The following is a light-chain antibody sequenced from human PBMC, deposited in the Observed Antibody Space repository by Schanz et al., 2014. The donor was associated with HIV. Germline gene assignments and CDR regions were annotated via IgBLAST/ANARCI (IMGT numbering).Light chain of an antibody. Sequence: QSALTQPASVSGSPGQSISISCTGTSSDLGRLNCVSWYQQHPGKAPKLMIYDVRHRPSGISNRFSGSKSGNTASLTISGLQAEDEADYFCSSYTSFSTLIFGGGTKLT. J-gene: IGLJ2*01. CDR1: SSDLGRLNC. V-gene: IGLV2-14*03. CDR2: DVR. CDR3: SSYTSFSTLI.